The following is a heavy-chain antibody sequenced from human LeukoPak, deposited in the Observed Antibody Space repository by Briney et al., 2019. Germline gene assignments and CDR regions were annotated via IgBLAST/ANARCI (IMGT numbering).Heavy chain of an antibody. CDR1: GFTFSGSA. V-gene: IGHV3-73*01. CDR2: IRSKTNSYAT. Sequence: PGGSLRLSCAASGFTFSGSAMYWVRQASGKGLEWVGHIRSKTNSYATIYAASVKGRFTISRDDSKNTAYLQMNSLKTEDTAVYYCAKDPNFYYCMDVWGKGTTVTISS. CDR3: AKDPNFYYCMDV. J-gene: IGHJ6*03.